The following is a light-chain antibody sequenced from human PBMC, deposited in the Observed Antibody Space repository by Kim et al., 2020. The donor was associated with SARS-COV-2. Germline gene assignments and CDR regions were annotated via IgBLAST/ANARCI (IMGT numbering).Light chain of an antibody. V-gene: IGLV2-14*03. CDR3: SSYTSSSRWV. CDR1: SSDVGGYNY. Sequence: GQSIAIACAGNSSDVGGYNYVSWYQQHPGKAPKLMIYDVSNRPSGVSNRFSGSKSGNTASLTISGLQAEDEADYYCSSYTSSSRWVFGGGTQLTVL. J-gene: IGLJ3*02. CDR2: DVS.